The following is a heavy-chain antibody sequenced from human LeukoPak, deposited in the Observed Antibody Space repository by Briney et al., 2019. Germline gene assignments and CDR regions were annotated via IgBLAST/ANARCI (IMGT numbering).Heavy chain of an antibody. CDR3: ARDSGLSNYYDSSGYYYLPYFDY. Sequence: ASVKVSCKASGYTFTSYGISWVRQAPGQGLEWMGWISAYNGNTNYAQKLQGRVTMTPDTSTSTAYMELRSLRSDDTAVYYCARDSGLSNYYDSSGYYYLPYFDYWGQGTLVTVSS. CDR2: ISAYNGNT. J-gene: IGHJ4*02. V-gene: IGHV1-18*01. D-gene: IGHD3-22*01. CDR1: GYTFTSYG.